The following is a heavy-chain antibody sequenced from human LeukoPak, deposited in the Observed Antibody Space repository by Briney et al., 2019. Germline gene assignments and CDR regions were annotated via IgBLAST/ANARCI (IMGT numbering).Heavy chain of an antibody. D-gene: IGHD2-2*01. Sequence: GGSLRLSCASSSFTFSKTWMSWVRQAPGKGLEWVGRVKSENEGGTTEYAAPVKDRFTISRDDPKKTVSLQMNSLKTEDTAMYFCTTELYCSSTTCPLTFDTWGQGTLVTVSS. V-gene: IGHV3-15*01. CDR2: VKSENEGGTT. CDR1: SFTFSKTW. CDR3: TTELYCSSTTCPLTFDT. J-gene: IGHJ4*02.